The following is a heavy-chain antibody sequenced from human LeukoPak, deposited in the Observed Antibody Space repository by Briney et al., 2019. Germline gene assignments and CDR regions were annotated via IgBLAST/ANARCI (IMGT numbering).Heavy chain of an antibody. J-gene: IGHJ4*02. D-gene: IGHD3-10*01. CDR1: GYTFTSYG. CDR2: ISAYNGNT. Sequence: VASVKVSCKASGYTFTSYGISWVRQAAGQGLEWMGWISAYNGNTNYAQKLQGRVTMTTDTSTSTAYMELRSLRSDDTAVYYCARDLYYYGSGSKREFDYWGQGTLVTVSS. V-gene: IGHV1-18*01. CDR3: ARDLYYYGSGSKREFDY.